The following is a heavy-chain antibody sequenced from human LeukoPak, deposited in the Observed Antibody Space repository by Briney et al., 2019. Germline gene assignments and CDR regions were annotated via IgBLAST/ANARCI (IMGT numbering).Heavy chain of an antibody. Sequence: SETLSLTCAVYGGSFSGYYWSWIRQPPGKGLEWIGEINHSGSTNYNPSLKSRVTISVDTSKNQFSLQLSSVTAADTAVYYCARGRGDGLSYYYYMDVWGKGTTVTVSS. CDR1: GGSFSGYY. CDR2: INHSGST. V-gene: IGHV4-34*01. CDR3: ARGRGDGLSYYYYMDV. J-gene: IGHJ6*03. D-gene: IGHD2/OR15-2a*01.